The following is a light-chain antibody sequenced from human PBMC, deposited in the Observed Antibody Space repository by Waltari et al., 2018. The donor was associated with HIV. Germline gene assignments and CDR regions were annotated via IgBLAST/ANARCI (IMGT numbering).Light chain of an antibody. V-gene: IGKV3-11*01. CDR2: AAS. CDR3: QQRSNWPIT. CDR1: QSVSNY. Sequence: EIVLTQSPATLSLSPGERATLSCRASQSVSNYLAWYQHTPGQAPRLLISAASSRATGIPARFSGSGSGTDFTLTISSLEPGDFAVYYCQQRSNWPITFGQGTLLEIK. J-gene: IGKJ5*01.